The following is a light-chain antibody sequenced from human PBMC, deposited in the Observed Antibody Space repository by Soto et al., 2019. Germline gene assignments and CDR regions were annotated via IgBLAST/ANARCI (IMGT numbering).Light chain of an antibody. CDR2: GAS. CDR3: QQYNAWRQIT. V-gene: IGKV3-15*01. Sequence: EIVMTQSPATLSVSPGERATLSCRASQSISSNVGWYQQRPGQAPRLLIYGASTRATGIPARFSGSGSGTAFTLTSSSLDSEDSAVYYYQQYNAWRQITFGQGKRLEIK. J-gene: IGKJ5*01. CDR1: QSISSN.